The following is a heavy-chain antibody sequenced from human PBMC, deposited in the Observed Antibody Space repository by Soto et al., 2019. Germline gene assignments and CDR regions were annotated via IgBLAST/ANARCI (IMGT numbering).Heavy chain of an antibody. V-gene: IGHV3-30*03. Sequence: QVQLVESGGGVVQPGRSLRLSCAASGFNFRNYDVHWVRQAPGKGLEWVAMISHDGGDEYFADSVKGRFTISRDNSKNTLDLQMNSLTTNDTAVYYCASVFNDRWFGEVSHLARWCRGTLVIVSS. D-gene: IGHD3-10*01. CDR3: ASVFNDRWFGEVSHLAR. J-gene: IGHJ4*01. CDR1: GFNFRNYD. CDR2: ISHDGGDE.